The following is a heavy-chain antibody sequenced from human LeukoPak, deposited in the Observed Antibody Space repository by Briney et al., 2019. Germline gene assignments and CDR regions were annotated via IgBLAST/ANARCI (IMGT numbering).Heavy chain of an antibody. J-gene: IGHJ2*01. CDR3: ARHWLQSPYFDL. CDR1: GVSFSGYY. D-gene: IGHD5-24*01. CDR2: INHSGST. Sequence: SETLSLTCAVYGVSFSGYYWGWIRQPPGKGLEWVGEINHSGSTNYNTSLKSLVTISVETSKNQFSLKRSSATAADTAVYYCARHWLQSPYFDLWGRGTLVTVSS. V-gene: IGHV4-34*01.